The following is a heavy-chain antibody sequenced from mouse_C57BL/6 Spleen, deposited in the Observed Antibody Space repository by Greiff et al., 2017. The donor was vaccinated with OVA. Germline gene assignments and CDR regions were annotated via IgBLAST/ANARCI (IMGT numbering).Heavy chain of an antibody. Sequence: EVKLMESGGGLVKPGGSLKLSCAASGFTFSSYAMSWVRQTPEKRLEWVATISDGGSYTYYPDNVKGRFTISRDNAKNNLYLQMSHLKSEDTAMDYCARAHYGSRGWFAYWGQGTLVTVSA. V-gene: IGHV5-4*03. J-gene: IGHJ3*01. D-gene: IGHD1-1*01. CDR2: ISDGGSYT. CDR3: ARAHYGSRGWFAY. CDR1: GFTFSSYA.